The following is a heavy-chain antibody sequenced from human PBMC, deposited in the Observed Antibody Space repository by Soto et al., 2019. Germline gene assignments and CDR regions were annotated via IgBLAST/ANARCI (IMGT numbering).Heavy chain of an antibody. J-gene: IGHJ6*02. CDR3: ARGEVVVTATYYYYDMDV. CDR2: IYYSGST. Sequence: LSLTCTVSGGSISSYYWSWIRQPPGKGLEWIGYIYYSGSTNYNPSLKSRVTISVDTSKNQFSLKLSSVTAADTAVYYCARGEVVVTATYYYYDMDVWGQGTTVT. D-gene: IGHD2-21*02. CDR1: GGSISSYY. V-gene: IGHV4-59*01.